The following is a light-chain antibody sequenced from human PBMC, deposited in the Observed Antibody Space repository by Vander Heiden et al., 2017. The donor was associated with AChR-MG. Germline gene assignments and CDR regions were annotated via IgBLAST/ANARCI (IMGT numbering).Light chain of an antibody. J-gene: IGKJ2*03. CDR2: GAS. CDR3: QQYGGSPLYS. Sequence: IVLPQSPGTLSLSPGERATLSCRASQSVTSSYLAWYQQKRGHAPRLLIYGASSRAIGIPDRCSGSGSGTDFTLTISTLEPEDSAVYYCQQYGGSPLYSFGQGTKLEIK. CDR1: QSVTSSY. V-gene: IGKV3-20*01.